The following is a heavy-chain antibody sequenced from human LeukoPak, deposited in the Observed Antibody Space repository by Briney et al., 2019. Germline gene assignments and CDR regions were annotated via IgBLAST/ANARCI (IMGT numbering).Heavy chain of an antibody. Sequence: PGGSLRLSCAASGFTFSSYGMHWVRQAPGKGLEWVAFIRYDGSNKYYADSVKGRFTISRDNSKNTLYVQMNSLRVEDTAVYYCAKDLGSYDFLRYYFDYWGQGTLVTVSS. V-gene: IGHV3-30*02. CDR1: GFTFSSYG. CDR3: AKDLGSYDFLRYYFDY. J-gene: IGHJ4*02. CDR2: IRYDGSNK. D-gene: IGHD3/OR15-3a*01.